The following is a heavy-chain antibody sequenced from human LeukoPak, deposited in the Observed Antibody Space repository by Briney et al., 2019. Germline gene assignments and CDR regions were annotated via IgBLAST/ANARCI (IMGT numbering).Heavy chain of an antibody. CDR1: GFTFSSYV. CDR3: AKLTRGYCSSTACPNWLDP. CDR2: ISSRSDYI. J-gene: IGHJ5*02. D-gene: IGHD2-2*01. Sequence: GGSLRLSCAASGFTFSSYVMNWVRQAPGKGLEWVSSISSRSDYIYNADSVKGRFTISRDNSKNTLYLQMNSLRAGDTAIFYCAKLTRGYCSSTACPNWLDPWGQGTLVTVSS. V-gene: IGHV3-21*04.